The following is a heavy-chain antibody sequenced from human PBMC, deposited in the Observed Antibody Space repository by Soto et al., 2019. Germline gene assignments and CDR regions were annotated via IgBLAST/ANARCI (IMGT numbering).Heavy chain of an antibody. V-gene: IGHV3-30*18. J-gene: IGHJ4*02. CDR1: GFTFSISG. CDR2: ISYDRSEE. Sequence: QVQLVESGGGVVQPGRSLRLSCAASGFTFSISGMHWVRQAPGKGLEWVTLISYDRSEEYYADSVKGRFTISRDNSKNTLVLQMHSLTADVTAVYYCPKAFTQAPHSFDHLGQGTLVKFSS. CDR3: PKAFTQAPHSFDH.